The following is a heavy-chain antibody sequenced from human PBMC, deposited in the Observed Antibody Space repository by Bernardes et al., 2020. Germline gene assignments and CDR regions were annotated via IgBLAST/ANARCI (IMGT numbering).Heavy chain of an antibody. D-gene: IGHD4-17*01. J-gene: IGHJ4*02. Sequence: SVNVSCKSSGYTFTSYLISWVRPAPGRELEWMGLISAYNGNTNYAQKLQGRVTMTTDTSTSTAYMELRSLRSDDTAVYYCARVETTVVLGRDFDYWGQGTLVTVSS. CDR2: ISAYNGNT. V-gene: IGHV1-18*01. CDR1: GYTFTSYL. CDR3: ARVETTVVLGRDFDY.